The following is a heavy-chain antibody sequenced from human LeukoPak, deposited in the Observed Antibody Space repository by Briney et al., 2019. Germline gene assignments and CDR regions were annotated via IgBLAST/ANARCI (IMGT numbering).Heavy chain of an antibody. CDR3: ARSKYSSSWYYFDY. CDR1: GGSISSSSYY. Sequence: PSETLSLTCTVSGGSISSSSYYWSWIWQPPGKGLEWIGYIYYSGSTNYNPSLKSRVTISVDTSKNQFSLKLSSVTAADTAVYYCARSKYSSSWYYFDYWGQGTLVTVSS. D-gene: IGHD6-13*01. V-gene: IGHV4-61*05. CDR2: IYYSGST. J-gene: IGHJ4*02.